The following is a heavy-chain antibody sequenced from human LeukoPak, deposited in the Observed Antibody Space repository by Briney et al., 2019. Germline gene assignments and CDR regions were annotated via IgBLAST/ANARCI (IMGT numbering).Heavy chain of an antibody. CDR2: ISYDGSNK. J-gene: IGHJ6*03. V-gene: IGHV3-30*04. CDR1: GFTFSSYA. D-gene: IGHD3-22*01. CDR3: ASRGYYYDSSGYYYYYMDV. Sequence: GGSLRLSCAASGFTFSSYAMHWVRQAPGKGLEWVAVISYDGSNKYYAGSVKGRFTISRDNSKNTLYLQMNSLRAEDTAVYYCASRGYYYDSSGYYYYYMDVWGKGTTVTVSS.